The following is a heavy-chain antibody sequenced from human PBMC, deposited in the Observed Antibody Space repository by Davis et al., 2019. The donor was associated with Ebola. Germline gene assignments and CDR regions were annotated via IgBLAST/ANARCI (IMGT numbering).Heavy chain of an antibody. D-gene: IGHD3-22*01. V-gene: IGHV3-23*01. CDR3: AKRLDYYDSSGYYY. Sequence: GESLKISCVASGFTFSNYAMSWVRQAPGKGLEWVSSISGSDTSTFYADSVKGRFTISRDNSKNTLYLQINSLRAEDTAVYYCAKRLDYYDSSGYYYWGQGTLVTVSS. CDR1: GFTFSNYA. CDR2: ISGSDTST. J-gene: IGHJ4*02.